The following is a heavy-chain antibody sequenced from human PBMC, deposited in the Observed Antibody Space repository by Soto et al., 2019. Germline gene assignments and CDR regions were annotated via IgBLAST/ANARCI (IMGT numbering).Heavy chain of an antibody. CDR2: IIPNYEAA. J-gene: IGHJ3*02. Sequence: QVQLVQSGAEVRKPGSSVKVSCEASGGSFNNYVISWLRQAPGQGLEWMGGIIPNYEAANYAQKFRGRLTITADKATNTAYIELNRLIPEDTATYYCGRYLKAGPLFGAFDSWGQGTTVIVS. CDR1: GGSFNNYV. CDR3: GRYLKAGPLFGAFDS. V-gene: IGHV1-69*06. D-gene: IGHD6-19*01.